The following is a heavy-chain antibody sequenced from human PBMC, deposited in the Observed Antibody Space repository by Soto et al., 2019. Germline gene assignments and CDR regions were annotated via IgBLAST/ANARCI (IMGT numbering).Heavy chain of an antibody. CDR3: ARGHYYDSSAYYPFDP. D-gene: IGHD3-22*01. Sequence: QVQLQESGPGLVKSSETLSLTCSVSGGPITSGTYYWTWIRQPPGKGLEYIGYLYSTGTTNYNPSLKSRVTISGDTSKNQFSLKLTSVTAADTAIYYCARGHYYDSSAYYPFDPWGQGTLVTVSS. CDR1: GGPITSGTYY. V-gene: IGHV4-61*01. CDR2: LYSTGTT. J-gene: IGHJ5*02.